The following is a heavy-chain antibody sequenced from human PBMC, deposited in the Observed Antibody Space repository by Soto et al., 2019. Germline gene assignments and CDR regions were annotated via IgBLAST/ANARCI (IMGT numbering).Heavy chain of an antibody. CDR2: INPSGGST. V-gene: IGHV1-46*01. Sequence: QVQLVQSGAEVKKPGASVKVSCKASGYTFTSYYMHWVRQAPGQGLEWMGIINPSGGSTSYAQKFRGKFPRTGASATGKAYLGWGSLDSEDRAVNSCAGGGVVSFSHLDSWGQGTLVTFSP. CDR3: AGGGVVSFSHLDS. CDR1: GYTFTSYY. J-gene: IGHJ4*02. D-gene: IGHD3-3*01.